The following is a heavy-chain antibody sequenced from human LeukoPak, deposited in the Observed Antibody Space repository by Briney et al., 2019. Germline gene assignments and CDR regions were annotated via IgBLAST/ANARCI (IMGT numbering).Heavy chain of an antibody. Sequence: GESLRISCNGSEYXFTSYWICWVRQMPGKGLEWMATVYPGDSDTRYSPSFQGHVTISADKSINTAYLQWSSLKASDTAMYYSARLYGHSYGYFDYWGQGTLVTVSS. CDR2: VYPGDSDT. CDR1: EYXFTSYW. D-gene: IGHD5-18*01. V-gene: IGHV5-51*01. J-gene: IGHJ4*02. CDR3: ARLYGHSYGYFDY.